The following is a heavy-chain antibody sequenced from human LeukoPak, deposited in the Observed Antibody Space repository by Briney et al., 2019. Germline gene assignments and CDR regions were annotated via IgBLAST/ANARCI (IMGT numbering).Heavy chain of an antibody. D-gene: IGHD3-22*01. CDR3: ARDLGYESSGYCLDY. CDR2: ISSSSSYI. Sequence: GGALRLSCAASGFTFSSYSMTWARQAPGKGLEWVSSISSSSSYIYYADSVKGRFTISRDNAKNSLYLQMNSLRAEDTAVYYCARDLGYESSGYCLDYWGQGTLVTVSS. J-gene: IGHJ4*02. V-gene: IGHV3-21*01. CDR1: GFTFSSYS.